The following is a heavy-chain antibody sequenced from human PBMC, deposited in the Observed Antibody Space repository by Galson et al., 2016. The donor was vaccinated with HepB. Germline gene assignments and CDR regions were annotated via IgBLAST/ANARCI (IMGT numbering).Heavy chain of an antibody. J-gene: IGHJ3*02. V-gene: IGHV2-5*02. CDR2: IYRDDDK. D-gene: IGHD5-18*01. Sequence: GFSLSTSGVGVGWIRQPPGKALEWLALIYRDDDKRYSPSLKNRLTITKDTSRNQVVLTMTNMDPVDTGPYYCAHSKIQQSAFDIWGQGTMVTVSS. CDR3: AHSKIQQSAFDI. CDR1: GFSLSTSGVG.